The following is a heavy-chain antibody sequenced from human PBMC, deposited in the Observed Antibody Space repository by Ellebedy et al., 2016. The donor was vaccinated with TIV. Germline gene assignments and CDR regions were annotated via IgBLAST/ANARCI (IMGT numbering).Heavy chain of an antibody. CDR1: GFTFTNYW. CDR2: IKQGGSEK. Sequence: GESLKISCAASGFTFTNYWMSWVRQAPGKGLEWVATIKQGGSEKYYVDSVKGRFTISRDNSKNTLYLQMNSLRAEDTAVYYCARGASYYGSGSYLSSWGQGTLVTVSS. D-gene: IGHD3-10*01. J-gene: IGHJ4*02. V-gene: IGHV3-7*01. CDR3: ARGASYYGSGSYLSS.